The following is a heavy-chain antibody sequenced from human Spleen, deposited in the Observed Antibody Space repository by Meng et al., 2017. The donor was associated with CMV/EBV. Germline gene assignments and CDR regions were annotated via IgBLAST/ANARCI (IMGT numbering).Heavy chain of an antibody. CDR2: INPNSGDT. CDR1: GYTFTGYY. J-gene: IGHJ6*02. D-gene: IGHD1-7*01. Sequence: ASVKVSCKASGYTFTGYYMHWVRQAPGQGLEWMGWINPNSGDTKYTQKFQGRVTMTRDTSISTAYMELSRLRSDDTAVYYCAREAWDRTGTGEKYYYYGMDVWGQGTTVTVSS. CDR3: AREAWDRTGTGEKYYYYGMDV. V-gene: IGHV1-2*02.